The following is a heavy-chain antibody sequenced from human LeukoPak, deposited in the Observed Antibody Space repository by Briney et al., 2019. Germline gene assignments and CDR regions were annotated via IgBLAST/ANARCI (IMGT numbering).Heavy chain of an antibody. J-gene: IGHJ4*02. D-gene: IGHD3-22*01. CDR3: AKGQIRDYYYDSSGYYAFDY. CDR2: ISGSGGST. Sequence: GGSLRLSCAASGFTFSSYAMSWVRQAPGKGLEWVSAISGSGGSTYYADSVKGRFTISRDNSKNTLYLQMNSLRAEDTVVYYCAKGQIRDYYYDSSGYYAFDYWGQGTLVTVSS. V-gene: IGHV3-23*01. CDR1: GFTFSSYA.